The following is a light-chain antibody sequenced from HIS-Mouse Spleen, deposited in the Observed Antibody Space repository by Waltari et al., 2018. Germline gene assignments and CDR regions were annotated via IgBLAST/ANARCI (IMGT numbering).Light chain of an antibody. CDR2: EGS. CDR3: CSYAGSSTWV. Sequence: QSALTQPASVSGSPGQSITISCTGTSSDVGSYNLVSWYQQHPGKPPQLLIYEGSKRPSGVSNRFSGSKSGNTASLTISGLQAEDEADYYCCSYAGSSTWVFGGGTKLTVL. J-gene: IGLJ3*02. CDR1: SSDVGSYNL. V-gene: IGLV2-23*01.